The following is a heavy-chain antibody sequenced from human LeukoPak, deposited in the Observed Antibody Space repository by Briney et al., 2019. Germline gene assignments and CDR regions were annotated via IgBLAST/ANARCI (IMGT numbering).Heavy chain of an antibody. CDR1: GFTFSKYW. CDR3: AKMRSVSDFDY. J-gene: IGHJ4*02. CDR2: ISGSGGST. Sequence: GGSLRLSCAASGFTFSKYWMHWVRQAPGKGLVWVSAISGSGGSTYYADSVKGRFTISRDNSKNTLYLQMNSLRAEDTAVYYCAKMRSVSDFDYWGQGTLVTVSS. D-gene: IGHD3-3*01. V-gene: IGHV3-23*01.